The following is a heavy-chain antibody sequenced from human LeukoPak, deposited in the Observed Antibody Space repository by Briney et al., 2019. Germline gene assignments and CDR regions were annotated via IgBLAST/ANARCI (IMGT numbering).Heavy chain of an antibody. D-gene: IGHD6-19*01. CDR3: TTEHSSGWQPLDY. CDR1: GFTFSNAW. V-gene: IGHV3-15*01. Sequence: GGSLRLSCAASGFTFSNAWMSWVRQAPGKGLEWVGRIKSKTDGGTTDYAAPVKGRFTISRDDSKNALYLQMNSLKTEDTAVYYCTTEHSSGWQPLDYWGQGTLVTVSA. J-gene: IGHJ4*02. CDR2: IKSKTDGGTT.